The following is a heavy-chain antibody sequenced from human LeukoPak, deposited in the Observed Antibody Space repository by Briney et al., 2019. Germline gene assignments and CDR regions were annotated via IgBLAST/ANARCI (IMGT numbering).Heavy chain of an antibody. CDR3: ARDGDDSSGRP. CDR2: INPNSGGT. D-gene: IGHD3-22*01. J-gene: IGHJ5*02. CDR1: GYTFTSYD. Sequence: ASVKVSCKASGYTFTSYDINWVRQATGQGLEWMGWINPNSGGTNYAQKFQGRVTMTRDTSISTAYMELSRLRPDDTAVYYCARDGDDSSGRPWGQGTLVTVSS. V-gene: IGHV1-2*02.